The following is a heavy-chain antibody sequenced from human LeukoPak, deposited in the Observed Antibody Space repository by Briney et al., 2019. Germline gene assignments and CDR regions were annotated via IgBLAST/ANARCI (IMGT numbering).Heavy chain of an antibody. CDR2: IYYSGST. CDR1: GGSISSYY. J-gene: IGHJ4*02. CDR3: ARDSGYSGYDSTDY. D-gene: IGHD5-12*01. Sequence: PSETLSLTCTVSGGSISSYYWSWIRQPPGKGLEWIGGIYYSGSTYYNPSLKSRVTISVDTSKNQFSLKLSSVTAADTAVYYCARDSGYSGYDSTDYWGQGTLVTVSS. V-gene: IGHV4-59*12.